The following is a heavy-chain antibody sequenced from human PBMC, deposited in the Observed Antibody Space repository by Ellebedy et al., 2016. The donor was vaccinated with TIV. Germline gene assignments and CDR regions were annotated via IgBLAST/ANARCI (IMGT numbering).Heavy chain of an antibody. CDR2: IWYDGSNK. V-gene: IGHV3-33*01. D-gene: IGHD5-24*01. Sequence: GGSLRLXXAASGFTFSSYGMHWVRQAPGKGLEWVAVIWYDGSNKYYADSVKGRFTISRDNSKNTLYLQMNSLRAEDTAVYYCARDLGDGYNMGYYGMDVWGQGTTVTVSS. CDR1: GFTFSSYG. CDR3: ARDLGDGYNMGYYGMDV. J-gene: IGHJ6*02.